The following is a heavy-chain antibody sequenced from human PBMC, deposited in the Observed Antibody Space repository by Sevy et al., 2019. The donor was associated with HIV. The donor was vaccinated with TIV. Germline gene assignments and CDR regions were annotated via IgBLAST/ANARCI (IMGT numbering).Heavy chain of an antibody. D-gene: IGHD3-10*01. J-gene: IGHJ4*02. CDR1: GFTFDDYG. CDR2: INWNGGST. Sequence: GGSLRLSCAASGFTFDDYGMSWVRQAPGKGLEWVSGINWNGGSTGYADSVKGRFTISRDNAKNSLYLQMNSLRAEDTALYYCARDRFGELYPPQFDYWGQGTLVTVSS. CDR3: ARDRFGELYPPQFDY. V-gene: IGHV3-20*04.